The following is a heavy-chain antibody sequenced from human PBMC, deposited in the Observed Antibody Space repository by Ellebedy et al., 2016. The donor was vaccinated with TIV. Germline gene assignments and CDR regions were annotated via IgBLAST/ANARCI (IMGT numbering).Heavy chain of an antibody. D-gene: IGHD6-13*01. CDR2: IYYSGST. CDR3: ARDAEAAFDY. V-gene: IGHV4-31*03. J-gene: IGHJ4*02. Sequence: MPSETLSLTCTVSGGSISSGGYYWSWIRQHPGKGLEWIGYIYYSGSTYYNPSLKSRVTISVDTSKNQFSLKLSSVTAADTAVYYCARDAEAAFDYWGQGTLVTVSS. CDR1: GGSISSGGYY.